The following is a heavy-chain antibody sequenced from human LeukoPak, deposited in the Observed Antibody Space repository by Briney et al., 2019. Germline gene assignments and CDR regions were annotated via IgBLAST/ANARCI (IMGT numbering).Heavy chain of an antibody. CDR2: ISSSSSYI. Sequence: GGSLRLSCAVSGFTLSNSWMHWVRQAPGKGLEWVSPISSSSSYIYYADSVKGRFTISRDNAKNSLYLQMNSLRAEDTAVYYCAREQLWLTNDAFDIWGQGTMVTVSS. V-gene: IGHV3-21*01. J-gene: IGHJ3*02. CDR1: GFTLSNSW. D-gene: IGHD5-18*01. CDR3: AREQLWLTNDAFDI.